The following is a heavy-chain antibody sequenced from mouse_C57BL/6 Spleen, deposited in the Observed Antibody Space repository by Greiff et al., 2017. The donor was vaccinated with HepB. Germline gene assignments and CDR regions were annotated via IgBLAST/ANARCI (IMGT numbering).Heavy chain of an antibody. D-gene: IGHD1-1*01. CDR3: ARRYYGYAMDY. Sequence: VQRVESGAELVRPGTSVKVSCKASGYAFTNYLIEWVKQRPGQGLEWIGVINPGSGGTNYNEKFKGKATLTADKSSSTAYMQLSSLTSEDSAVYFCARRYYGYAMDYWGQGTSVTVSS. J-gene: IGHJ4*01. CDR1: GYAFTNYL. V-gene: IGHV1-54*01. CDR2: INPGSGGT.